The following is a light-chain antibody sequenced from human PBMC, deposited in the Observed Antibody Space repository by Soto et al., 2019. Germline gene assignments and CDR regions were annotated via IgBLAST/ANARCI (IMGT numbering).Light chain of an antibody. V-gene: IGKV3-20*01. CDR3: QQYGNSLST. CDR2: GAS. CDR1: QSVSSSY. J-gene: IGKJ3*01. Sequence: EIVLTQSPGTLSLSPGERATLSCRASQSVSSSYLAWYQQKPGQAPRLLISGASSRATGIPDRFSGSGSGTDFTLTISRLEPEDFAMYYCQQYGNSLSTFGPGTKVEIK.